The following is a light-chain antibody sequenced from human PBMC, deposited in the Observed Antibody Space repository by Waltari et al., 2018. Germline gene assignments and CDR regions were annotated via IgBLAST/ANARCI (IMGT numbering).Light chain of an antibody. J-gene: IGLJ3*02. Sequence: QSALTQPASVSGSPGQAITTSCTGTSSDVGDYNYVSWYQQYPGKAPKLMIYDVTRRPSGVSSGVAGSKSCDTASLTISGLQAEDESEYYCSSYTGSSTWVFGGGTKLTIL. CDR3: SSYTGSSTWV. CDR1: SSDVGDYNY. V-gene: IGLV2-14*03. CDR2: DVT.